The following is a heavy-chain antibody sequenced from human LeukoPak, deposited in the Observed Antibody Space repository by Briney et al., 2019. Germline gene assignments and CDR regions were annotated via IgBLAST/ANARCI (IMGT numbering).Heavy chain of an antibody. D-gene: IGHD5-24*01. CDR2: ISAYSGNT. CDR3: ARDGVEMATYYYYAMDV. V-gene: IGHV1-18*04. J-gene: IGHJ6*02. CDR1: GFTFTSYG. Sequence: ASVKVSCKASGFTFTSYGFNWVRQAPGLGLEWMGWISAYSGNTNFAQKFQGRVTMTTDTSTRTVYMELRSLRSDDTAVYYCARDGVEMATYYYYAMDVWGQGTTVTVSS.